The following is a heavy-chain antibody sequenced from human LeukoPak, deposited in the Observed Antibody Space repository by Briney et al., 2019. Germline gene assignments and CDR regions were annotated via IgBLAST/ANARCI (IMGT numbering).Heavy chain of an antibody. Sequence: GGSLRLSCAASGFTFSSYSMNWVRQAPGKGLEWVSSISSSSSYIYYADSVKGRFTISRDNSKNTLYLQMNSLRAEDTAVYYCATPLSSSWTFDYWGQGTLVTVSS. D-gene: IGHD6-13*01. CDR1: GFTFSSYS. J-gene: IGHJ4*02. CDR2: ISSSSSYI. CDR3: ATPLSSSWTFDY. V-gene: IGHV3-21*01.